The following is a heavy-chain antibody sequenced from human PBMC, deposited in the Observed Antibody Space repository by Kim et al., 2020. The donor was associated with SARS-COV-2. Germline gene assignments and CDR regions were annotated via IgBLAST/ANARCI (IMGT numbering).Heavy chain of an antibody. J-gene: IGHJ3*02. Sequence: GGSLRLSCAASGFTFSSYSMNWVRQAPGKGLEWVSSISSSCSYIYYADSVKGRFTISRDNAKNSLYLQMNSLRAEDTAVYYCARFWRSRGVVVEHAFDIWGQGTMVTVSS. CDR3: ARFWRSRGVVVEHAFDI. D-gene: IGHD3-22*01. V-gene: IGHV3-21*01. CDR2: ISSSCSYI. CDR1: GFTFSSYS.